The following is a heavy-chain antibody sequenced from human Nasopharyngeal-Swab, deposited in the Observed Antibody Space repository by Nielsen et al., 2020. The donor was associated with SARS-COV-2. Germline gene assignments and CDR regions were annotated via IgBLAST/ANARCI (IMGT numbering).Heavy chain of an antibody. CDR3: ARESAGSGAFDI. V-gene: IGHV3-7*01. J-gene: IGHJ3*02. CDR1: GFTFSSYW. Sequence: GESLKISCAASGFTFSSYWMSWVRQAPGKGLEWVANIKQDGSEKYYVDSVKGRFTISRDNAKNSLYLQMNSLRAEDTAVYYCARESAGSGAFDIWGQGTMVTVSS. CDR2: IKQDGSEK. D-gene: IGHD6-13*01.